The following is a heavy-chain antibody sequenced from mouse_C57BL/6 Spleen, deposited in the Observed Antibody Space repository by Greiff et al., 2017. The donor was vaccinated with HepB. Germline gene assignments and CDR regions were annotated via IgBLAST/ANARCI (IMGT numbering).Heavy chain of an antibody. Sequence: QVQLKQSGPELVKPGASVKISCKASGYTFTDYYINWVKQRPGQGLEWIGWIFPGSGSTYYNEKFKGKATLTVDKSSSTAYMLLSSLTSEDSAVYFCARHCYGSSPTHFDYWGQGTTLTVSS. CDR1: GYTFTDYY. CDR3: ARHCYGSSPTHFDY. CDR2: IFPGSGST. J-gene: IGHJ2*01. D-gene: IGHD1-1*01. V-gene: IGHV1-75*01.